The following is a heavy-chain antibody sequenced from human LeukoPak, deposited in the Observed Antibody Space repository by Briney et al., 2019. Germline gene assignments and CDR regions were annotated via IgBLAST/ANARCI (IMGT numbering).Heavy chain of an antibody. D-gene: IGHD5-18*01. CDR3: VKEGRGYTYN. V-gene: IGHV3-64D*06. CDR1: GYTFSSYA. CDR2: ISSDGGST. Sequence: GGSLRLSCSVSGYTFSSYAMHWVRQAPGKGLEYVSAISSDGGSTYYADSVKGRFTVSRDNSKNTLYLQMSSLRAEDTAVYYCVKEGRGYTYNWGQGTLVTVSS. J-gene: IGHJ4*02.